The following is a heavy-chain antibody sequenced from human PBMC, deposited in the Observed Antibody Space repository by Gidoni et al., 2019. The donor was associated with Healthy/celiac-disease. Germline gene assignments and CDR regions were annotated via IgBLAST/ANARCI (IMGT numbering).Heavy chain of an antibody. CDR2: IYYSGST. CDR1: GGSISSSSYD. Sequence: QLQLQESGPGLVKPSETLSPTCTVSGGSISSSSYDWGWIRQPPGTVLEWIGSIYYSGSTYYNPSLKSRVTISVDTSKNQFSLKLSSVTAADTAVYYCASETTGVCDYWGQGTLVTVSS. D-gene: IGHD4-17*01. CDR3: ASETTGVCDY. J-gene: IGHJ4*02. V-gene: IGHV4-39*01.